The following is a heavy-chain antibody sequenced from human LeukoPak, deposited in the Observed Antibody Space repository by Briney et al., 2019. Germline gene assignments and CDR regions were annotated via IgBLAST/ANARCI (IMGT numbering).Heavy chain of an antibody. Sequence: PSQTLSLTCTVSGGSISSGSYYWSWIRQPAGKGLEWIGRIYTSGSTNYNPSLKSRVTISVDTSKNQFSLKLSSVTAADTAVYYCARDGGIAVDYWGQGTLVTVSS. D-gene: IGHD6-13*01. CDR3: ARDGGIAVDY. J-gene: IGHJ4*02. V-gene: IGHV4-61*02. CDR2: IYTSGST. CDR1: GGSISSGSYY.